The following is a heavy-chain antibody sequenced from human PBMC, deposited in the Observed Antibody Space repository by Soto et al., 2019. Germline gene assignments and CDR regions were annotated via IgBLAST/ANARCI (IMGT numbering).Heavy chain of an antibody. CDR3: ARLNYYGSGSSLDAFDI. V-gene: IGHV4-59*01. J-gene: IGHJ3*02. CDR1: GGSISSYY. Sequence: WETLSLTCTVSGGSISSYYWSWIRQPPGKGLEWIGYIYYSGSTNYNPSLKSRVTISVDTSKNQFSLKLSSVTAADTAVYYCARLNYYGSGSSLDAFDIWGQGTMVTVSS. CDR2: IYYSGST. D-gene: IGHD3-10*01.